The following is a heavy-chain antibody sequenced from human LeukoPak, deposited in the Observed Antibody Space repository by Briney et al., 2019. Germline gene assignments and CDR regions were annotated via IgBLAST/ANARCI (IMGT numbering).Heavy chain of an antibody. D-gene: IGHD3-22*01. Sequence: ASVKVSCKASGYTFTSYGISWVRQAPGQGLEWMGWISAYNGNTNYAQKLQGRVPMTTDTSTSTAYMELRSLRSDDTAVYYCARDGMWMGWPMIDYWGQGTLVTVSS. CDR1: GYTFTSYG. CDR3: ARDGMWMGWPMIDY. CDR2: ISAYNGNT. V-gene: IGHV1-18*01. J-gene: IGHJ4*02.